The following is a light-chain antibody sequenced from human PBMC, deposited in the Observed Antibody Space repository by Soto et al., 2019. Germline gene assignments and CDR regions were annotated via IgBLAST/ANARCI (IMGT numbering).Light chain of an antibody. CDR2: GAS. J-gene: IGKJ4*01. Sequence: EIVMTQSPATLSVSPGERATLSCRASQSVSSNLAWYQQKPGQAPRLLIYGASTRATGIPARFGGSGSGTEFTLTISSLQSEDFPVYYCQQYNNWPLTFGGGTKVEIK. CDR3: QQYNNWPLT. V-gene: IGKV3-15*01. CDR1: QSVSSN.